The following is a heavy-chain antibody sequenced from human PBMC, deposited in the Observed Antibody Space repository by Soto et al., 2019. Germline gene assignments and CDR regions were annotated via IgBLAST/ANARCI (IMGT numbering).Heavy chain of an antibody. CDR2: INHSGST. CDR1: GGSFSGYY. V-gene: IGHV4-34*01. Sequence: PSETLSLTFAVYGGSFSGYYWSWIRQPPGKGLEGIGEINHSGSTNYNPSLKSRVTISVDTSKNQFSLKLSSVTAADTAVYYCARPGYGGNRGGFDYWGQGTLVTVSS. J-gene: IGHJ4*02. D-gene: IGHD2-15*01. CDR3: ARPGYGGNRGGFDY.